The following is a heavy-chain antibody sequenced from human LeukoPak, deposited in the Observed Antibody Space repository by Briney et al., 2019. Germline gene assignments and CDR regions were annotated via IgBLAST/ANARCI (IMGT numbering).Heavy chain of an antibody. CDR1: GFTVSSNY. CDR3: ARDWGRGGNVYYYYYMDV. V-gene: IGHV3-66*01. Sequence: HPGGSLRLSCAASGFTVSSNYMSWVRQAPGKGLEWVSVIYSGGSTYYADSVKGRFTISRDNSKSTLYLQMNSLRAEDTAVYYCARDWGRGGNVYYYYYMDVWGKGTTVTVSS. J-gene: IGHJ6*03. CDR2: IYSGGST. D-gene: IGHD4-23*01.